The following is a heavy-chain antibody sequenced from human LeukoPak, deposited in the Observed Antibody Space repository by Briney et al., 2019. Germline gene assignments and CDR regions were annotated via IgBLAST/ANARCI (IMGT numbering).Heavy chain of an antibody. D-gene: IGHD2-21*02. CDR1: GFTFSNYW. CDR3: ARDRDFYVADN. V-gene: IGHV3-7*01. J-gene: IGHJ4*02. CDR2: IKQDGSEK. Sequence: RPGGSLRLSCAASGFTFSNYWMSWVRQAPGKGLEWVANIKQDGSEKYYVDSVKGRFTISRDNAKNSLYLQMNSLRVEDTAVYYCARDRDFYVADNWGQGTLLIVSS.